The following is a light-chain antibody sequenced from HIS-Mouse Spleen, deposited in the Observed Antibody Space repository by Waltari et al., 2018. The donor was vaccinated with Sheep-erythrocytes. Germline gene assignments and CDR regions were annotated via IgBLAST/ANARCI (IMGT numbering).Light chain of an antibody. CDR1: SSDVGGYNY. CDR3: CSYAGSYNHV. V-gene: IGLV2-11*01. CDR2: DVS. Sequence: QSALTQPRSVSGSPGQSVTISCTGPSSDVGGYNYVSWYQQHPAKAPKLMIYDVSKRPSGVPDRFSGSKSGNTASLTISGLQAEDEADYYCCSYAGSYNHVFATGTKVTVL. J-gene: IGLJ1*01.